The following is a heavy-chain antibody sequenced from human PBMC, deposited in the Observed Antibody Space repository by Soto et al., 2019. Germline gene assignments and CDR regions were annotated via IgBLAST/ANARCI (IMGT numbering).Heavy chain of an antibody. Sequence: PVGSLRLSXAGSGFTFSNHWMHWVRQAPGKGLEWVADIKADGSEKYYVDSVKGRFTISRDNAKSSLYLQLNSLRVEDTAVYYCARARGVDSWGQGTLVTVSS. CDR1: GFTFSNHW. J-gene: IGHJ5*01. V-gene: IGHV3-7*03. D-gene: IGHD3-16*01. CDR3: ARARGVDS. CDR2: IKADGSEK.